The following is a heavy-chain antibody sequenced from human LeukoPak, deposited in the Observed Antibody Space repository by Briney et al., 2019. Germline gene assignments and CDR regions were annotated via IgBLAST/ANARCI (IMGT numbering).Heavy chain of an antibody. CDR1: GFTFSSYS. V-gene: IGHV3-21*01. CDR2: ISSSSSYI. D-gene: IGHD6-13*01. CDR3: ARELGGIAAAGNSRTDWFDP. J-gene: IGHJ5*02. Sequence: PGGSLRLSCAASGFTFSSYSMNWVRQAPGKGLEWASSISSSSSYIYYADSVKGRFTISRDNAKNSLYLQMNSLRAEDTAVYYCARELGGIAAAGNSRTDWFDPWGQGTLVTVSS.